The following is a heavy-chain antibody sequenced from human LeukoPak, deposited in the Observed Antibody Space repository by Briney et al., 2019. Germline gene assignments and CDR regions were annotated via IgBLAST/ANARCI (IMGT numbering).Heavy chain of an antibody. CDR2: ITAGSTST. CDR3: AKGPLRWFGELSD. Sequence: GGSLRLSCTVSGFTFNNHAITWVRQAPGKGLEWVSGITAGSTSTYYADSVKGRFTVSRDNSKNTLYLQMNSLRAEDTAIYYCAKGPLRWFGELSDWGQGTLVTVSS. V-gene: IGHV3-23*01. D-gene: IGHD3-10*01. J-gene: IGHJ4*02. CDR1: GFTFNNHA.